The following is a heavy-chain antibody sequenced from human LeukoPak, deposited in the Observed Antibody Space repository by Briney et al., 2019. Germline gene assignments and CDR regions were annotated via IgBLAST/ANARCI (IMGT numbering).Heavy chain of an antibody. Sequence: NPSETLSLTCTVSGGAISNTSYYWGWIRQPPGNGLEWIGSASYSGSTYYNPSLESRVIISVDTSKNQFSLRLSSVTAADTAIYYCARLRSYGSNRGIDYWGQGTLVAVSS. V-gene: IGHV4-39*01. CDR3: ARLRSYGSNRGIDY. CDR1: GGAISNTSYY. D-gene: IGHD4-23*01. J-gene: IGHJ4*02. CDR2: ASYSGST.